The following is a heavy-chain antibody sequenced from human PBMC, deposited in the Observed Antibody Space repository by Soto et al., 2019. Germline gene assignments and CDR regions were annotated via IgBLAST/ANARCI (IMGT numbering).Heavy chain of an antibody. CDR3: ARDRAAASVTYIDY. D-gene: IGHD6-13*01. CDR2: ISYDGSNK. J-gene: IGHJ4*02. V-gene: IGHV3-30-3*01. CDR1: GFTFSSYA. Sequence: QVQLVESGGGVVQPGRSLRLSCAASGFTFSSYAMHWVRQAAGKGLEWVAVISYDGSNKYYADSVKGRFTISRDNSKNTPYLQMNSLRAEDTAVYYCARDRAAASVTYIDYWGQGTLVTVSS.